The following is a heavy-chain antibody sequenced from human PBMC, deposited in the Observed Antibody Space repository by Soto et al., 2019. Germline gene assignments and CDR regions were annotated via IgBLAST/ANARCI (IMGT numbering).Heavy chain of an antibody. Sequence: GASVKVSCKASGYTFTSYGISWVRQAPGQGLEWMGWISAYNGNTNYAQKLQGRVTMTTDTSTSTTYMELRSPRSDDTAVYYCARDVMGGAAAGTAPDYYYYYGMGVWGQGTTVTVSS. J-gene: IGHJ6*02. V-gene: IGHV1-18*04. CDR3: ARDVMGGAAAGTAPDYYYYYGMGV. CDR2: ISAYNGNT. D-gene: IGHD6-13*01. CDR1: GYTFTSYG.